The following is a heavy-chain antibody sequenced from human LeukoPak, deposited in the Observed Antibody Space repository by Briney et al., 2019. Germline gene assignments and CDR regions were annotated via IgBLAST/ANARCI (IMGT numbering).Heavy chain of an antibody. V-gene: IGHV3-38-3*01. CDR2: ISGGST. J-gene: IGHJ4*02. CDR1: GFTVSSNE. D-gene: IGHD3-22*01. Sequence: GGSLRLSCAASGFTVSSNEMSWVRQAPGKGLEWVSSISGGSTYSADSRKGGFTISRDNSKNTLRLQMSSLRAEDTAVYYCSNCRTMIVVIISPDFDYWGQGTLVTVSS. CDR3: SNCRTMIVVIISPDFDY.